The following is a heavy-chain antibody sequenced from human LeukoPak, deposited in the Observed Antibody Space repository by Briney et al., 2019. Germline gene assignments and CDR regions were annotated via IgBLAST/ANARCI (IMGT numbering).Heavy chain of an antibody. J-gene: IGHJ6*03. D-gene: IGHD1-26*01. V-gene: IGHV4-39*07. Sequence: PSETLSLTCTVSGGSISSSSYYWGWIRQTPGKGLEWIGSIYNSGSTYYNPSLKSRVTISVDTSKNQFSLKLNSVTAADTAVYYCARGRWELPSYYYMDVWGKGTTVTVSS. CDR3: ARGRWELPSYYYMDV. CDR2: IYNSGST. CDR1: GGSISSSSYY.